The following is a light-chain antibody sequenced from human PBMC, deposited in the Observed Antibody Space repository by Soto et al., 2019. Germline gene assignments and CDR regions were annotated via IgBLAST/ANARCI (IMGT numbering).Light chain of an antibody. CDR2: AAS. J-gene: IGKJ2*01. CDR1: QGISSL. V-gene: IGKV1-17*01. Sequence: DIQMTQSPSSLSASVGDRVTITCRASQGISSLLGWYQQKPGKAPKRLIYAASSFQGGVPSRFSGSGSGTEFTRTISRLQPEEFATYYCPQHSNYPYSFGQGTKLEIK. CDR3: PQHSNYPYS.